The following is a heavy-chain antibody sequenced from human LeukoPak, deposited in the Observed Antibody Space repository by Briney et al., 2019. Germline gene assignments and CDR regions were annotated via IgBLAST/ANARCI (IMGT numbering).Heavy chain of an antibody. CDR1: GFTFSSYG. CDR2: VSYDGTKI. J-gene: IGHJ4*02. Sequence: GGSLRLSCAASGFTFSSYGMHWVRQAPGKGLEWVAVVSYDGTKISYADSVKGRFTMSRDISKNTLYLQMNSLKPEDSALYYCARDRVQIWSYVGTFDSWGQGTLVTVSS. V-gene: IGHV3-30*19. CDR3: ARDRVQIWSYVGTFDS. D-gene: IGHD5-18*01.